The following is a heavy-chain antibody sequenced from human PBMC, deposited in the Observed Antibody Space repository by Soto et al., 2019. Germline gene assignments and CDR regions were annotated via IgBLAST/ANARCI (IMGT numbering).Heavy chain of an antibody. CDR2: IYWNNDQ. J-gene: IGHJ4*02. CDR3: AHSSGRKGAFDY. CDR1: GSSLTTSGVT. Sequence: SGPTLVNPTETLTLTCTFSGSSLTTSGVTVGWIRQLPGKALEWLALIYWNNDQRYSPSLKSRLTITKDTSRNQVVLTMTNMDPVDTATYFCAHSSGRKGAFDYWGQGTLVTVSS. V-gene: IGHV2-5*01. D-gene: IGHD1-1*01.